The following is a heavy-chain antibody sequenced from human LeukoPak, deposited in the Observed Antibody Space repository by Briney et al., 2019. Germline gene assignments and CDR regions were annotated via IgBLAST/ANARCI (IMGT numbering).Heavy chain of an antibody. Sequence: GGSLRLSCAASGFTVSNHYMSWVRQAPGKGLEWVSVIYSGGDTYYADSVKGRFTISRDNSKNTLYLQMNSLRAEDTAVYYCARSRCGYGPDAFDIWGQGTMVTVSS. CDR3: ARSRCGYGPDAFDI. CDR1: GFTVSNHY. CDR2: IYSGGDT. D-gene: IGHD3-22*01. V-gene: IGHV3-53*01. J-gene: IGHJ3*02.